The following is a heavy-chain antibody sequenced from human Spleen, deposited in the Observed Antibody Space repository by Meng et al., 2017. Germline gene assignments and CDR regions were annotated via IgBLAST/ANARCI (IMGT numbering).Heavy chain of an antibody. J-gene: IGHJ4*02. CDR1: GGSLSSSSYY. V-gene: IGHV4-39*07. D-gene: IGHD6-13*01. Sequence: SETLSLTCTVSGGSLSSSSYYWGWIRQPPGKGLEWIGTIDYSGSTYYNPSLKSRVTISVDTSKNQFSLKLSSVTAADTAVYYCARVGKQQLVAPRGFWGHLSRVGARFDYWGQGTLVTFSS. CDR2: IDYSGST. CDR3: ARVGKQQLVAPRGFWGHLSRVGARFDY.